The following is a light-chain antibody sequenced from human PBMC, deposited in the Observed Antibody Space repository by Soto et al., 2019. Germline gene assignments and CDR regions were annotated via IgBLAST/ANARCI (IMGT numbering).Light chain of an antibody. J-gene: IGLJ2*01. Sequence: QSVLTQPPSASGSPGQSVTISYTGTSSDVGGYNYVSWYQQHPGKAPKLMIYEVSKRPSGVPDRFSGSKSGNTASLTVSGLQAEDEADYYCSSYAGSKVFGGGTKVTVL. V-gene: IGLV2-8*01. CDR3: SSYAGSKV. CDR2: EVS. CDR1: SSDVGGYNY.